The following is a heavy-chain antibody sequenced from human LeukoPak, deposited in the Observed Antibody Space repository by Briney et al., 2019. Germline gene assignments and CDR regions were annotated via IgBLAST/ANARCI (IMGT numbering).Heavy chain of an antibody. CDR3: ARGSAYYYGSGSYSPDY. J-gene: IGHJ4*02. V-gene: IGHV1-2*02. Sequence: GASVKVSCKASGYTFTGYYMHWVRQAPGQGLEWVGWINPNSGGTNYAQKFQGRVTMTRDTSISTAYMELSRLRSDDTAVYYCARGSAYYYGSGSYSPDYWGQGTLATVSS. D-gene: IGHD3-10*01. CDR2: INPNSGGT. CDR1: GYTFTGYY.